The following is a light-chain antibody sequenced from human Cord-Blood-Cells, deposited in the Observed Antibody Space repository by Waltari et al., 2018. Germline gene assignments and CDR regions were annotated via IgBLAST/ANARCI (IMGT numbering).Light chain of an antibody. J-gene: IGKJ2*01. CDR3: QQYGSSPYT. CDR1: QSVSSSY. CDR2: GAS. Sequence: EIVLTQSPGPLSLSPGERAPLSCRASQSVSSSYLAWYQQKPGQAPRLLIHGASSRATGIPDRFSGSGSGTDFTLTISRLEPEDFAVYYCQQYGSSPYTFGQGTKLEIK. V-gene: IGKV3-20*01.